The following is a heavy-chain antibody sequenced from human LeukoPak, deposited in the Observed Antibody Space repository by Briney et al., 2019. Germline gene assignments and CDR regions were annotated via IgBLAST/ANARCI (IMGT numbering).Heavy chain of an antibody. CDR1: GGTFSSYA. V-gene: IGHV1-69*05. CDR2: IIPIFGTA. D-gene: IGHD6-19*01. J-gene: IGHJ5*02. CDR3: ARGGYSSPRGWFDP. Sequence: ASVKVSCKASGGTFSSYAISWVRQAPGQGLEWMGGIIPIFGTANYAQKFQGRVTMTRDMSTSTVYMDLSSLRSEDTAVYYCARGGYSSPRGWFDPWGQGTLVTASS.